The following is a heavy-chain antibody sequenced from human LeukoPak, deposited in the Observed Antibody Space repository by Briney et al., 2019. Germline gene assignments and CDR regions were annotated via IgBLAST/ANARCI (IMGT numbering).Heavy chain of an antibody. CDR3: ARVSGSYWDLPPDY. V-gene: IGHV1-2*02. J-gene: IGHJ4*02. Sequence: GASVKVSCKASGYTFTGYYMHWVRQAPGQGLEWMGWINPNSGGTNYAQKFQGRVTMTRDTSISTAYMELSRLRSDDTAVYYCARVSGSYWDLPPDYWGQGTLVTVSS. CDR2: INPNSGGT. CDR1: GYTFTGYY. D-gene: IGHD1-26*01.